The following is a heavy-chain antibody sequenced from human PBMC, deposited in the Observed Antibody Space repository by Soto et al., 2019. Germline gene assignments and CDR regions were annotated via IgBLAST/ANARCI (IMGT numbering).Heavy chain of an antibody. V-gene: IGHV3-23*01. Sequence: EVQLLESGGGLVKPGGALRLFCAAPGFHFSCYAMGWVRPAPGTGLGWVSVIGGGGGDTSFADSVKGRFTISRDNSKNTLYLHMNSLRAEDTARYYCAKERVAAAYVETSPFDFWGQGTQVTVSS. J-gene: IGHJ4*02. CDR2: IGGGGGDT. CDR3: AKERVAAAYVETSPFDF. CDR1: GFHFSCYA. D-gene: IGHD2-15*01.